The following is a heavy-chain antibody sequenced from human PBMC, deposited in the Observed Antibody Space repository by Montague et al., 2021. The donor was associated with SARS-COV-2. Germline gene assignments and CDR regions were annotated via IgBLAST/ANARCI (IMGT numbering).Heavy chain of an antibody. CDR1: GGSIGSSSYY. CDR3: ARGVTMIVVVMRYNWFDP. CDR2: IYYSGST. V-gene: IGHV4-39*01. J-gene: IGHJ5*02. D-gene: IGHD3-22*01. Sequence: SETLSLTCTVSGGSIGSSSYYWGWIRQHPGKGLEWIGSIYYSGSTYSNPSLKSRVTISVDTSKNQFSLKLSSVTAADTAVYYCARGVTMIVVVMRYNWFDPWGQGTLVTVSS.